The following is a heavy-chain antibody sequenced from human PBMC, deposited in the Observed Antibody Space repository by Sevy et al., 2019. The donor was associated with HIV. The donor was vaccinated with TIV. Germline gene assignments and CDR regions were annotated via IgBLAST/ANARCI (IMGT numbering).Heavy chain of an antibody. D-gene: IGHD3-10*01. CDR1: GFTVSSNY. Sequence: GGSLRLSCAASGFTVSSNYMSWVRQAPGKGLEWVSVIYSGGSTYYADSVKGRFTISRDNSKNTLYLQMNSLRAEDTAVYYCARAFGDGYFHYGMDVWGQGTTVTVSS. V-gene: IGHV3-53*01. CDR2: IYSGGST. CDR3: ARAFGDGYFHYGMDV. J-gene: IGHJ6*02.